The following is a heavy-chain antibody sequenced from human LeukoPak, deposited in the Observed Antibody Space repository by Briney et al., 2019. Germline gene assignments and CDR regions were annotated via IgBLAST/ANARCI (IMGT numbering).Heavy chain of an antibody. J-gene: IGHJ4*02. Sequence: ASVKVSCKASGYTFTGYYMHWVRQARGQGLEWMGWINPNSGGTNYAQKFQGRVTMTRDTSISTAYMELSRLRSDDTAVYYCASLWVRGVTSDYWGQGTLVTVSS. D-gene: IGHD3-10*01. CDR2: INPNSGGT. CDR1: GYTFTGYY. V-gene: IGHV1-2*02. CDR3: ASLWVRGVTSDY.